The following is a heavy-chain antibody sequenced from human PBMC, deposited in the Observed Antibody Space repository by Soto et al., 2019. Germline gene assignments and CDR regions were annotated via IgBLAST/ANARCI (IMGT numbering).Heavy chain of an antibody. CDR3: ARKQIEGYFDY. Sequence: SETLSLTCTVSGGSISSSSYYWGWIRQPPGKGLEWIGSIYYSGSTYYNPSLKSRVTISVDTSKNQFSLKLSSVTAADTAVYYCARKQIEGYFDYWGQGSMVTVCS. CDR2: IYYSGST. V-gene: IGHV4-39*01. CDR1: GGSISSSSYY. D-gene: IGHD6-6*01. J-gene: IGHJ4*02.